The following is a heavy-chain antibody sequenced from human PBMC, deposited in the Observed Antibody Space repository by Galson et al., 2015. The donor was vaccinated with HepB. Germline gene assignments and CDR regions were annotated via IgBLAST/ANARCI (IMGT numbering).Heavy chain of an antibody. CDR2: INAGNGNT. D-gene: IGHD6-13*01. V-gene: IGHV1-3*01. CDR3: AGGEQQLVLRYLHQVEPIYYYYGMDV. Sequence: SVKVSCKASGYTFTSYAMHWVRQAPGQRLEWMGWINAGNGNTKYSQKFQGRVTITADESTSTAYMELSSLKSEDTAVYYCAGGEQQLVLRYLHQVEPIYYYYGMDVWGQGTTVTVSS. J-gene: IGHJ6*02. CDR1: GYTFTSYA.